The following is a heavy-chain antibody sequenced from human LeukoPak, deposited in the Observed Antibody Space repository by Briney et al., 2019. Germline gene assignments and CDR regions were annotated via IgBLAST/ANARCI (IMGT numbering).Heavy chain of an antibody. Sequence: GASVKVSCKAPGYTFASYGISWVRQAPGQGLEWMGWISAYNGYTNYAQKFQGRVTMTTDTSTSTVYMELRSLRSDDTAVYYCAKDPYCPGDSCYSGWVYWGQGTLVTVSS. J-gene: IGHJ4*02. D-gene: IGHD2-15*01. V-gene: IGHV1-18*01. CDR2: ISAYNGYT. CDR1: GYTFASYG. CDR3: AKDPYCPGDSCYSGWVY.